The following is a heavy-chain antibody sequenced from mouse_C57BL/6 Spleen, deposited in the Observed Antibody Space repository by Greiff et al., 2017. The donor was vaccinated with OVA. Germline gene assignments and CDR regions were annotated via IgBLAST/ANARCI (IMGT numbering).Heavy chain of an antibody. V-gene: IGHV7-3*01. CDR2: IRNKANGYTT. CDR3: ARYPYYWAMDD. D-gene: IGHD2-10*01. Sequence: EVQVVESGGGLVQPGGSLSLSCAASGFTFTDYYMSWVRQPPGKALEWLGFIRNKANGYTTEYSASVKGRFTISRDNSQSILYLQMNALRAEDSATYYCARYPYYWAMDDWGQGTSVTVSS. J-gene: IGHJ4*01. CDR1: GFTFTDYY.